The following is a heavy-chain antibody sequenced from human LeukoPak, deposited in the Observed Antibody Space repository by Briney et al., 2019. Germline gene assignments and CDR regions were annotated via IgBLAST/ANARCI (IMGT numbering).Heavy chain of an antibody. CDR3: ARDLAGNSSFDY. CDR1: GGSVSSGSYY. D-gene: IGHD4-23*01. V-gene: IGHV4-61*01. J-gene: IGHJ4*02. CDR2: IYYSGST. Sequence: SETLSLTCTVSGGSVSSGSYYWSWIRQPPGKGLEWIGYIYYSGSTNYNPSLKSRVTISVDTSKNQFSLKLSSVTAADTAVYYCARDLAGNSSFDYWGQGTQVTVSS.